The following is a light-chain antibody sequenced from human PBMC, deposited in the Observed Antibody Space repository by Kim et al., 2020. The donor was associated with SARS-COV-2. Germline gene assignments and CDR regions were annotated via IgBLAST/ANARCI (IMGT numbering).Light chain of an antibody. J-gene: IGKJ1*01. V-gene: IGKV3-15*01. CDR2: GAS. CDR3: QQYNDWPRT. Sequence: EIVMTLSPATLSVSPGERATLSCRASQSVSSNLAWYQQKAGQAPRLLIYGASTRVTGIPVRFSGSGSGTEFTLTISSLQSEDFAIYYCQQYNDWPRTFGQVTMVDIK. CDR1: QSVSSN.